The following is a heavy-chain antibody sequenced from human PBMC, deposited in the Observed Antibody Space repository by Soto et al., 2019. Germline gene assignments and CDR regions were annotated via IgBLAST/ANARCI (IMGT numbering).Heavy chain of an antibody. J-gene: IGHJ4*02. CDR1: GFDFRAYA. V-gene: IGHV3-23*01. CDR3: AKDIRAAGVFDH. Sequence: DVQLLESGGGLVQPGGSLRLSCAASGFDFRAYAMSWVRQTPGKGLEWVSGLSGRGDTTDYADSVKGRFTISRDNARNTLYLQMNGLRVEDTATYFCAKDIRAAGVFDHWGQGTLVTVSS. CDR2: LSGRGDTT. D-gene: IGHD6-13*01.